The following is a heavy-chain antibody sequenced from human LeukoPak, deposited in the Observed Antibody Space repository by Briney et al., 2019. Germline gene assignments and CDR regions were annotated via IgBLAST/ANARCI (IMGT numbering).Heavy chain of an antibody. D-gene: IGHD2-15*01. V-gene: IGHV4-4*07. CDR1: GGSISNYY. J-gene: IGHJ4*02. CDR3: ARERYCSGGSCFPPFDY. CDR2: IYSRVT. Sequence: SETLSLTCTVSGGSISNYYLSWIRQPAGKGLEWIGRIYSRVTTYNPSLKSRVTISVDTSKNQFSLKLSSVTAADTAVYYCARERYCSGGSCFPPFDYWGQGTLVTVSS.